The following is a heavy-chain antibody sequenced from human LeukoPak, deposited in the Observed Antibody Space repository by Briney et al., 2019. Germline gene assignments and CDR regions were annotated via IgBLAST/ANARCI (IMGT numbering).Heavy chain of an antibody. Sequence: SETLSLTCTVSVGSISSSSAYWGWIRQPPGKGLEWIGSIYYTKNTYYNPSLESRVTISADTSKKHFSLTLGSVSATDTAVYYCASPRGYSYGYFYYWGQGTLVTVSS. J-gene: IGHJ4*02. V-gene: IGHV4-39*02. CDR1: VGSISSSSAY. D-gene: IGHD5-18*01. CDR2: IYYTKNT. CDR3: ASPRGYSYGYFYY.